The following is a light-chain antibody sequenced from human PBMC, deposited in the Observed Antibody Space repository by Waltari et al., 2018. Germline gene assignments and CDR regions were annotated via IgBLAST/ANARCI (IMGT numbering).Light chain of an antibody. CDR3: QQYQTYPWT. Sequence: DIQMTQSPSTLAGSIGDRVTITCRASQSIATWLAWYQQKPGKAPRLLIYEASHLQSGVPSRFSGSGSGTEFTLTISSLQPDDFAIYYCQQYQTYPWTFGQGTKVEIK. J-gene: IGKJ1*01. CDR2: EAS. V-gene: IGKV1-5*03. CDR1: QSIATW.